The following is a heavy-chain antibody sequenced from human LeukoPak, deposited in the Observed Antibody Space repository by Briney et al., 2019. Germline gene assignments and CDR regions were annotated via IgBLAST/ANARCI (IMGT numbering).Heavy chain of an antibody. J-gene: IGHJ4*02. V-gene: IGHV3-7*04. Sequence: GGSLSLSCAASGFTFSSYWINWVRQAPGKGLEWVANIKPDGSDESYVDSVKGRFTISRDNAKNSLYLQMNSLRAEDTAVYYCARENFQYWAQGTLVTVSS. CDR3: ARENFQY. CDR1: GFTFSSYW. CDR2: IKPDGSDE.